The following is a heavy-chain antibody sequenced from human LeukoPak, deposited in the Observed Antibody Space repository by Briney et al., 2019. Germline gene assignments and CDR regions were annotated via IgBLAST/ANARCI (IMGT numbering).Heavy chain of an antibody. V-gene: IGHV3-21*01. J-gene: IGHJ4*02. Sequence: CAXSXFTFSSYSMNWVRQAPGKGLEWVSSISSSSSYIYYADSVKGRFTISRDNAKNSLYMQMNSLRDEDTAVYYCAXXXVXXGXXXXFDYWGXXTLVTVSS. CDR3: AXXXVXXGXXXXFDY. CDR2: ISSSSSYI. CDR1: XFTFSSYS.